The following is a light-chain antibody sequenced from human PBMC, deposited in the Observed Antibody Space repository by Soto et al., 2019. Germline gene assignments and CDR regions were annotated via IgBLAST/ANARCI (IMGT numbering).Light chain of an antibody. CDR2: GAS. V-gene: IGKV3-15*01. CDR1: QSVSSN. CDR3: QQYNNWPPWT. J-gene: IGKJ1*01. Sequence: EIVMTQSPATLSVSPGERATLSCRASQSVSSNLAWYQQKPGQAPRLLIYGASTRATGIPARFSGSGSGKEFTLTISSLQSEDFAVYYCQQYNNWPPWTCGQGTKVQIK.